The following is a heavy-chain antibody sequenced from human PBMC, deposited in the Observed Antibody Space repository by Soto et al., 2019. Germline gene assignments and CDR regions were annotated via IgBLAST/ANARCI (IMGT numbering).Heavy chain of an antibody. V-gene: IGHV3-48*01. D-gene: IGHD4-17*01. CDR2: ISSSSSTI. J-gene: IGHJ4*02. CDR3: ARGATVTTRAGLCDY. CDR1: GFTFSSYS. Sequence: EVQLVESGGGSVQPGGSPRLSCAASGFTFSSYSMNWVRQAPGKGLEWVSYISSSSSTIYYADSVKGRFTISRDNAKNSLYLQMNSLRAEDTAVYYCARGATVTTRAGLCDYWGQGTLVTVSS.